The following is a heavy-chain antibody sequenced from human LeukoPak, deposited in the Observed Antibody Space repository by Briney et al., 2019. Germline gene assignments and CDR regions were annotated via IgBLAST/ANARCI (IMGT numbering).Heavy chain of an antibody. D-gene: IGHD2-21*02. CDR1: GYSISSGYY. CDR3: ARGRAVERAQEHIVVVTAIDVAFDI. V-gene: IGHV4-38-2*02. J-gene: IGHJ3*02. Sequence: PSETLSLTCTVSGYSISSGYYWGWIRQPPGKGLEWIGSIYHSGSTYYNPSLKSRVTISVDTSKNQFSLKLSSVTAADTAVYYCARGRAVERAQEHIVVVTAIDVAFDIWGQGTMVTVSS. CDR2: IYHSGST.